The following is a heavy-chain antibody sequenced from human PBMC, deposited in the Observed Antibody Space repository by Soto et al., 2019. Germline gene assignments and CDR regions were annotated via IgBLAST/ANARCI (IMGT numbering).Heavy chain of an antibody. CDR2: MTPNIGNP. J-gene: IGHJ6*02. V-gene: IGHV1-8*01. CDR3: ARRPPTVVYYYYYGMDV. D-gene: IGHD4-17*01. CDR1: GYTFTSYD. Sequence: QVQLLQSRAQVKKPGASVKVSCKASGYTFTSYDINWVRQATGQGLEWMAWMTPNIGNPGYAQKFQGRVTMTRNTSISTAYMELSSLRAEDTAVYYCARRPPTVVYYYYYGMDVWGQGTTVTVSS.